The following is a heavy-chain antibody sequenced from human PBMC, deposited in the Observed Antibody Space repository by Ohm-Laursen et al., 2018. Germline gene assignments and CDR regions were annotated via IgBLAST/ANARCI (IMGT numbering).Heavy chain of an antibody. CDR3: AGPMTGPRHYYGMDV. CDR1: GYTFSSYY. CDR2: INPSGGST. Sequence: SVKVSCKASGYTFSSYYMHWVRQAPGQGLEWMGIINPSGGSTSYAQKFQGRVTMTRDTSTSTAYMELRSLRSDDTAVYYCAGPMTGPRHYYGMDVWGQGTTVTVSS. V-gene: IGHV1-46*01. J-gene: IGHJ6*02. D-gene: IGHD3-9*01.